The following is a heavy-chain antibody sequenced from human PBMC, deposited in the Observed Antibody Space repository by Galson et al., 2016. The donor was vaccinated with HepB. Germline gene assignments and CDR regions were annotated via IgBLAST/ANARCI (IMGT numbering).Heavy chain of an antibody. Sequence: SLRLCCAASGFTISDYWMSWVRQAPGKGLEWVASINQDASGKYYVDSVKGRFSISRDNVKNTLWLQMSGLRVDDTSMYYCASGYTSGVWGQGTMVTVSS. CDR3: ASGYTSGV. CDR1: GFTISDYW. V-gene: IGHV3-7*01. J-gene: IGHJ3*01. D-gene: IGHD6-19*01. CDR2: INQDASGK.